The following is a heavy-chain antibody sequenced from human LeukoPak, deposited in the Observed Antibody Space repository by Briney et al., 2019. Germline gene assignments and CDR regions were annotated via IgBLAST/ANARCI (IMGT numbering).Heavy chain of an antibody. Sequence: SETLPLTCTVSGGSISSYYWSWIRQPPGKGLEWIGYMYYSGSTNYNPSLKSRVTISVDTSKNQFSLKLSSVTAADTAVYYCARAGYSSGYLWGQGTLVTVSS. CDR3: ARAGYSSGYL. CDR2: MYYSGST. CDR1: GGSISSYY. J-gene: IGHJ5*02. V-gene: IGHV4-59*01. D-gene: IGHD6-19*01.